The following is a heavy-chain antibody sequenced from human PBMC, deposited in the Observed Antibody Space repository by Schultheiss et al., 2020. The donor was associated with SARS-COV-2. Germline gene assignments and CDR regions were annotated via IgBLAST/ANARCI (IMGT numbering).Heavy chain of an antibody. V-gene: IGHV3-7*01. Sequence: GGSLRLSCAASGFTFSSYWMSWVRQAPGKGLEWVANIKQDGSEKYYVDSVKGRLTISRDNAKNSLYLQMNSLRAEDTAVYYCARAEGRDGYNYGYWGQGTLVTVSS. CDR3: ARAEGRDGYNYGY. CDR1: GFTFSSYW. CDR2: IKQDGSEK. J-gene: IGHJ4*02. D-gene: IGHD5-24*01.